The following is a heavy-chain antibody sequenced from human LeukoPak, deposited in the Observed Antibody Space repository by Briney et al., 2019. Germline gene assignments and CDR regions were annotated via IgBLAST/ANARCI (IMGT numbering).Heavy chain of an antibody. D-gene: IGHD6-13*01. CDR3: ARGGRSYSSSWTRWFDP. CDR1: GGSFSGYY. Sequence: SETMSLTCAVYGGSFSGYYWSWLRQPPGKGLEGIGEINHSGSTNYNPSLKSRVTISVGTSKNQFSLKLSSVTAADTAVYYCARGGRSYSSSWTRWFDPWGQGTLVTVSS. CDR2: INHSGST. J-gene: IGHJ5*02. V-gene: IGHV4-34*01.